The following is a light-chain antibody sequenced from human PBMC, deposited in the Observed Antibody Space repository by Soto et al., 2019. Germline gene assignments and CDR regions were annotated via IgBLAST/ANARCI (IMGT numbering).Light chain of an antibody. CDR3: QLSTCYPLS. J-gene: IGKJ4*01. Sequence: IQITPPPSTLAGSLRDRVTITCRASQSISSWLAWFQQEPGKAPKLLIYDASNLEDWVPSRFSGTESGTEFSLTISYLQPEDCATYYCQLSTCYPLSFAGGTKLDIK. V-gene: IGKV1-5*01. CDR1: QSISSW. CDR2: DAS.